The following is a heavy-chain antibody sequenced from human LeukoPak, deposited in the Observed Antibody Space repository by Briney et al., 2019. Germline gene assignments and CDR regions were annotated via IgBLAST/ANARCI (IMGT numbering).Heavy chain of an antibody. CDR3: ATIKRGSIFGYFDF. D-gene: IGHD5-18*01. V-gene: IGHV4-59*01. Sequence: SETLSLTCTVSGGSISSDYRSWSRQPPGKGLEWIAYLFDSVNTKDNPSLQSRLTLSADTSKNQFSLRLSSVTAADTAVYYCATIKRGSIFGYFDFWGQGIKVTVSS. J-gene: IGHJ4*02. CDR2: LFDSVNT. CDR1: GGSISSDY.